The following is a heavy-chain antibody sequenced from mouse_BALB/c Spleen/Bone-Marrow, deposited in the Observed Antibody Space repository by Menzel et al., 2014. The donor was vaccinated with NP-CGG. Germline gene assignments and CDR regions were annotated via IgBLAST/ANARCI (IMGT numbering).Heavy chain of an antibody. CDR1: GYTFTSYW. Sequence: LQQPGSELVRPGASVKLSCKASGYTFTSYWMHWVKQRPGQGLEWIGNIYPGSGSTNYDEKFKSKATLTVDTSSSTAYMQLSSLTSEDSAVYYCTRKYEIYLAMGLRGQGTSVPLPS. D-gene: IGHD2-14*01. J-gene: IGHJ4*01. CDR2: IYPGSGST. V-gene: IGHV1S22*01. CDR3: TRKYEIYLAMGL.